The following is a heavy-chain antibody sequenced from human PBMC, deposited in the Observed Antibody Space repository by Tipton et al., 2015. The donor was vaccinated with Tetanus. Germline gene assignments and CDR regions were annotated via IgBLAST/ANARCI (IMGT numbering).Heavy chain of an antibody. CDR3: ARDGGNYFYYGMNV. Sequence: TLSLTCTVSGGSISSGGFYWTWIRQPPGKGLEWIGYIYSPGTTSYAPSLRGRATISFDSVKNHFSLSLSSVTAADTAMYYCARDGGNYFYYGMNVWGQGAAVTVSS. CDR2: IYSPGTT. V-gene: IGHV4-31*03. CDR1: GGSISSGGFY. J-gene: IGHJ6*02.